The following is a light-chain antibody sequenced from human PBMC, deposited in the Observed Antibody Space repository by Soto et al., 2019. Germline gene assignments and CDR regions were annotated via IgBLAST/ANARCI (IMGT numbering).Light chain of an antibody. V-gene: IGKV3-11*01. CDR3: QQRSNWPPIT. J-gene: IGKJ5*01. CDR1: QSVSSY. CDR2: DAS. Sequence: EIVLTQSPATLSLSPGERATLSCRASQSVSSYLAWYQQKPDQAPRLLIYDASNRATGIQARFSGSGSGTDSTLTIRSLEPEDFAVYYCQQRSNWPPITFGQGTRLEIK.